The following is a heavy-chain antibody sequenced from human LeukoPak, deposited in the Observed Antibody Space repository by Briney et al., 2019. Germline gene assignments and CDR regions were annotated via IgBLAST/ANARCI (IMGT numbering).Heavy chain of an antibody. D-gene: IGHD6-19*01. J-gene: IGHJ4*02. CDR3: ARVPYSSGWYPDFDY. Sequence: ASVKVSCKASGYTFTAYSMHWVRQAPGQGLEWMGWINPNSGGTNYAQKFQGRVTMTRDTSITTAYMELSRLRSDDTAVYYCARVPYSSGWYPDFDYWGQGTLVTVSS. V-gene: IGHV1-2*02. CDR2: INPNSGGT. CDR1: GYTFTAYS.